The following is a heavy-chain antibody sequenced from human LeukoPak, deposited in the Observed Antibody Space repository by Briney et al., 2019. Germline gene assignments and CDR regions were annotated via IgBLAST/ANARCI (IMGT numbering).Heavy chain of an antibody. V-gene: IGHV1-24*01. CDR1: GYTLTELP. CDR3: ATRRPNYDILTGYYRNYFDY. CDR2: FDPEDGET. Sequence: ASVKVSCKVSGYTLTELPMHWVRQAPGKGLEWMGGFDPEDGETIYAQKFQGRVTMTEDTSTDTAYMELSSLRSEDTAVYYCATRRPNYDILTGYYRNYFDYWGQGTLVTVSS. D-gene: IGHD3-9*01. J-gene: IGHJ4*02.